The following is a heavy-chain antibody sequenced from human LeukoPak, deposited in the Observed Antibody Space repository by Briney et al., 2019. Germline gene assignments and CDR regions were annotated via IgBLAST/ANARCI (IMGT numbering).Heavy chain of an antibody. CDR2: IYYSGST. CDR1: GGSISSSSYY. D-gene: IGHD1-14*01. Sequence: SETLSLTCTVSGGSISSSSYYWGWIRQPPGKGLEWVGSIYYSGSTYYNPSRKSRVTISVDTSKNQFSLKLSSVTAADTAVYYCARLSIPLKITRGAFDIWGQGTMVTGSS. J-gene: IGHJ3*02. CDR3: ARLSIPLKITRGAFDI. V-gene: IGHV4-39*01.